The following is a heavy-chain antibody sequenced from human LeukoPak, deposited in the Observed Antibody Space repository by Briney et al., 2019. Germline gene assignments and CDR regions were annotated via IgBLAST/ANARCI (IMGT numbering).Heavy chain of an antibody. CDR1: GDSVSSNSAV. D-gene: IGHD1-1*01. CDR3: ARGKQLGPFDY. CDR2: TYYKSKWYN. Sequence: SQTLSLTCAISGDSVSSNSAVWNWIRQSPSRGLEWLGRTYYKSKWYNDYAEFVKGRITVNPDTSKNQFSLQLNSVTPEDTAVYYCARGKQLGPFDYWGQGTLVTVSS. V-gene: IGHV6-1*01. J-gene: IGHJ4*02.